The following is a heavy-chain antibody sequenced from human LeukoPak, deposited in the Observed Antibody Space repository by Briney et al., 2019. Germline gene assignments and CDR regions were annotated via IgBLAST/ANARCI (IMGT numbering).Heavy chain of an antibody. V-gene: IGHV3-23*01. D-gene: IGHD1/OR15-1a*01. Sequence: GGSLRLSCAASGFTFSSYAMCWVRQAPGKGLEWVSALRGSGGSTYYADSVKGRFTISRDNSKNTLYLQMNSLRADDTAVYYCAKGSEQYWPYYYGMDVWGQGTTVTVSS. J-gene: IGHJ6*02. CDR1: GFTFSSYA. CDR2: LRGSGGST. CDR3: AKGSEQYWPYYYGMDV.